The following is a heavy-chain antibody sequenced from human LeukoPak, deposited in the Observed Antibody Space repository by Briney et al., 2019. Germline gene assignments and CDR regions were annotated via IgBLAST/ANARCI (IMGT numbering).Heavy chain of an antibody. CDR2: ISGSGGST. D-gene: IGHD2-2*03. CDR1: GFTFSSYA. V-gene: IGHV3-23*01. CDR3: AKARVAIVRIPYFDY. J-gene: IGHJ4*02. Sequence: GGSLRLSCAASGFTFSSYAMSWVRQAPGKGLEWVSAISGSGGSTYYADSVKGRFTISRDNSKNTLYLQMNSLRAEDTAVYYCAKARVAIVRIPYFDYWGQGTLVTVSS.